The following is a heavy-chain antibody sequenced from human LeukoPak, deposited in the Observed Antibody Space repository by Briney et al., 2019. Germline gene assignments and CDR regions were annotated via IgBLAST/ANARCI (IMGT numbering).Heavy chain of an antibody. V-gene: IGHV4-34*01. CDR2: INHSGST. CDR1: GGSFSGYY. D-gene: IGHD1-26*01. CDR3: ARAGYSGSYRSWWFDP. Sequence: ETLSLTCAVYGGSFSGYYWSWIRQPPGKGLEWIGEINHSGSTNYNPSLKSRVTISVDTSKNQFSLKLSSVTAADTAVYYCARAGYSGSYRSWWFDPWGQGTLVTVSS. J-gene: IGHJ5*02.